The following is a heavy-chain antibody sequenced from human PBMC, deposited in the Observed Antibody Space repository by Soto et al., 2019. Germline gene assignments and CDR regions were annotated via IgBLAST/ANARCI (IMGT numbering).Heavy chain of an antibody. V-gene: IGHV4-31*01. J-gene: IGHJ5*02. Sequence: SSETLSLTCTVSGGSIRSGAYSWNWIRQHPGKGLEWIGYIYHSGSTYYNPSLQSLVTISVDTSKNQFSLKLSSVTAADTAVYYCARGRDLNYYYSSGPWGWFDTWCQGTLVTVSS. CDR3: ARGRDLNYYYSSGPWGWFDT. D-gene: IGHD3-22*01. CDR2: IYHSGST. CDR1: GGSIRSGAYS.